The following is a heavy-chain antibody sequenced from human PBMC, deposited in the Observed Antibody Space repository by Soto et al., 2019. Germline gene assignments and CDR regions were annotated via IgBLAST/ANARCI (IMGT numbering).Heavy chain of an antibody. Sequence: QVQLQESGPGLVKPSETLSITCIVSGGSISNYYWSWIRQPPGKRLEWIGYIYYRGSTNYNPSLKSRVTISVDMSKNQFSLKLSSVTAAYTAVYYCARGGYNWNVVTDYWGQTTLLTVSS. CDR3: ARGGYNWNVVTDY. CDR2: IYYRGST. J-gene: IGHJ4*02. CDR1: GGSISNYY. D-gene: IGHD1-1*01. V-gene: IGHV4-59*01.